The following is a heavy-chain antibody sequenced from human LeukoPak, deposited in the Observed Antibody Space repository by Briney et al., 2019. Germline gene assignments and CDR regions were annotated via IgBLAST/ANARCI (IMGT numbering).Heavy chain of an antibody. V-gene: IGHV3-23*01. J-gene: IGHJ4*02. CDR3: AKDRTLGYTDY. CDR2: ISGSGGST. Sequence: GGSLRLSCAASGFTFSSYAMSWVRQAPGKGLEWVSAISGSGGSTYYADSVKGRFTISRDNSKNTLYLQMSSLRAEATAVYYCAKDRTLGYTDYWGQGTLVTVSS. D-gene: IGHD3-16*02. CDR1: GFTFSSYA.